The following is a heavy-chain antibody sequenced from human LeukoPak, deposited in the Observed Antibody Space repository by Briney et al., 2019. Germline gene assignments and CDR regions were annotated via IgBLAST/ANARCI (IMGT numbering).Heavy chain of an antibody. J-gene: IGHJ4*02. V-gene: IGHV3-23*01. Sequence: GGSLRLSCAASRFTFSSYAMSWVRQAPGKGLQWVSAISGSGGTIYYADSVKGRFTISRDNSKNTLYLQMNSLRAEDTAVYYCSKVQEMATMLPPLHYWGQGTLVTVSS. D-gene: IGHD5-24*01. CDR2: ISGSGGTI. CDR3: SKVQEMATMLPPLHY. CDR1: RFTFSSYA.